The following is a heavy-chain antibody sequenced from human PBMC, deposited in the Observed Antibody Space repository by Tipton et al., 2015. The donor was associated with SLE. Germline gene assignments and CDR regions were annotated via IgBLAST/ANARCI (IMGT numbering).Heavy chain of an antibody. CDR1: GGSITTYH. Sequence: TLSLTCTVSGGSITTYHWSWIRQPAGKGLEWIGHIYNYGGTDYNPSLKSRVTMSVDTSKNQFSLKLSSVTAADTAVYYCAREGRREQLALDYWGQGTLVTVSS. J-gene: IGHJ4*02. D-gene: IGHD6-6*01. V-gene: IGHV4-4*07. CDR3: AREGRREQLALDY. CDR2: IYNYGGT.